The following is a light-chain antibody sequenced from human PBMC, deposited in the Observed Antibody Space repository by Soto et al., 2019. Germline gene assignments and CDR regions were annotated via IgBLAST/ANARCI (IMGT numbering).Light chain of an antibody. CDR3: QQYNTYRT. Sequence: EIQFTQSPSSLSASVGDRVTITCRASQSISSYLNWYQQKPGKPPKHLNYKASSVESGVPSRFSGGGSGTEFTLTISSLQPDDSATYYCQQYNTYRTFGQGTKVDNK. CDR2: KAS. CDR1: QSISSY. J-gene: IGKJ1*01. V-gene: IGKV1-5*03.